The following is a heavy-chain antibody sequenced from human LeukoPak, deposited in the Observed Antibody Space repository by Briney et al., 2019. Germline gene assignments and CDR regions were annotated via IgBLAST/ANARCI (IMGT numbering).Heavy chain of an antibody. Sequence: GGSLRLSCAASGFTFSSYEMNWVRQAPGKGLEWVSYISSSGSTIYYADSVKGRFTISRDNAKNSLYLQMNGLRAEDTAVYYCARLSTVTTFDYWGQGTLVTVSS. CDR1: GFTFSSYE. D-gene: IGHD4-17*01. V-gene: IGHV3-48*03. J-gene: IGHJ4*02. CDR2: ISSSGSTI. CDR3: ARLSTVTTFDY.